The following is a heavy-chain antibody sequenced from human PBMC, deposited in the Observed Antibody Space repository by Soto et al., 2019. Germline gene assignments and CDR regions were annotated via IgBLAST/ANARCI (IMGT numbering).Heavy chain of an antibody. J-gene: IGHJ4*02. Sequence: PSETLSLTCAVYGGSFSGYYWSWIRQPPGKGLEWIGYINHSGSTNYNPSLKSRVTISADTSKNQFSLKLSSVTAADTAVYYCASRYYDSSIYSVYWGQGTLVTVAA. CDR1: GGSFSGYY. V-gene: IGHV4-34*01. D-gene: IGHD3-22*01. CDR3: ASRYYDSSIYSVY. CDR2: INHSGST.